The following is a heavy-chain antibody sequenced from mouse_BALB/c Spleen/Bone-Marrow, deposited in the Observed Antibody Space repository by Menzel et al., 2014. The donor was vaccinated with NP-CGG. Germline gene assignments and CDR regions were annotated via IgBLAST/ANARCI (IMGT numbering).Heavy chain of an antibody. Sequence: VMLVESGPGLVAPSQRLSITCTVSGFSLTSYGVHWVRQPPGKVLEWLGVLWAGGSTNYNSALMSRLSISKDNSKSQVFLKMNSLQTDDTAMYYCARGSYYEGAMDYWGQGTSVTVSS. J-gene: IGHJ4*01. CDR2: LWAGGST. CDR1: GFSLTSYG. V-gene: IGHV2-9*02. D-gene: IGHD1-1*01. CDR3: ARGSYYEGAMDY.